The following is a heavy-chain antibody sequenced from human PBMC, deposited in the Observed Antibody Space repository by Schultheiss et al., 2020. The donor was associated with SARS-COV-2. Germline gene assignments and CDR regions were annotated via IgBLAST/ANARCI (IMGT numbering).Heavy chain of an antibody. Sequence: SETLSLTCTVSGGSISSYYWSWIRQPPGKGLEWIGYIYYSGSTNYNPSLKSRVTISVDTSKNQFSLKLSSGTAADTAVYYCARGGGVVMSGYYYDGYYFDYWGQGTLVTVSS. CDR1: GGSISSYY. D-gene: IGHD3-22*01. CDR3: ARGGGVVMSGYYYDGYYFDY. J-gene: IGHJ4*02. V-gene: IGHV4-59*08. CDR2: IYYSGST.